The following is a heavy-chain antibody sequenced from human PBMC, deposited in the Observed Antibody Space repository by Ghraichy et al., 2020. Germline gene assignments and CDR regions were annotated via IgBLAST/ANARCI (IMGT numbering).Heavy chain of an antibody. CDR3: AKDSTITMIVVVITGLDY. V-gene: IGHV3-23*01. CDR1: GFTFSSYA. CDR2: ISGSGGST. D-gene: IGHD3-22*01. Sequence: GESLNISCAASGFTFSSYAMSWVRQAPGKGLEWVLAISGSGGSTYYADSVKGRFTISRDNSKNTLYLQMNRLRAEDTAVYYCAKDSTITMIVVVITGLDYWGQGTLVTVSS. J-gene: IGHJ4*02.